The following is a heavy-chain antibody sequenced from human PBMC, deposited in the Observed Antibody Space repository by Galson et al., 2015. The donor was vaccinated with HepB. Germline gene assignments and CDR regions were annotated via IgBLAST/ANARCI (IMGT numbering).Heavy chain of an antibody. V-gene: IGHV3-33*01. CDR2: ISSDGTRK. D-gene: IGHD3/OR15-3a*01. CDR1: GFSFSGYY. CDR3: ARDSRPWAPGL. Sequence: SLRLSCAASGFSFSGYYMNWIRRAPGKGLEWLAVISSDGTRKFYVDSGGGRLIISRDTSKNTVYLQLNDLRVDDTALYYCARDSRPWAPGLWGQGTLVTVSS. J-gene: IGHJ4*02.